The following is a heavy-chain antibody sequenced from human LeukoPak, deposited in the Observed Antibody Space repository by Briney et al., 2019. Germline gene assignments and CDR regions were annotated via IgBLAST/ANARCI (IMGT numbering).Heavy chain of an antibody. D-gene: IGHD6-13*01. CDR1: GGSISSGDYY. Sequence: SETLSLTCTVSGGSISSGDYYWGWIRQPPGKGLEWTGYIYYSGSTYYNPSLKSRVTISVDTSKNQFSLKLSSVTAADTAVYYCASWLASWSYYFDYWGQGTLVTVSS. J-gene: IGHJ4*02. V-gene: IGHV4-30-4*01. CDR3: ASWLASWSYYFDY. CDR2: IYYSGST.